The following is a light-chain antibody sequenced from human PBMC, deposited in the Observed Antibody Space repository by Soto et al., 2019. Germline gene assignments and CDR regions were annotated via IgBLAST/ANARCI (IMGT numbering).Light chain of an antibody. J-gene: IGKJ3*01. Sequence: DIQMTQSTSSLSASVGDRVTITCQASQDISNHLNWYQQKPGKATKLLIYDASNLETGVRSRFSGSGSGTDFTFTISSLQPEDIATYVCQQYDNLPFTFGPGTKVDIK. V-gene: IGKV1-33*01. CDR2: DAS. CDR1: QDISNH. CDR3: QQYDNLPFT.